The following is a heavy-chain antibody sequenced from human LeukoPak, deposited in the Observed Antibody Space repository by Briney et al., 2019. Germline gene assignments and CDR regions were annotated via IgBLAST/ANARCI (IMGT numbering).Heavy chain of an antibody. CDR1: GGSISSDCFY. CDR3: ARVPDWTYVPDY. Sequence: PSETLSLTCTVSGGSISSDCFYWTWVRQPAGKGLEWIGRIKSSNTNYNPSLKSRVSISLDTSTNQFSLKLSSLTAADTAVYYCARVPDWTYVPDYWGQGTLVTVSS. CDR2: IKSSNT. V-gene: IGHV4-61*02. J-gene: IGHJ4*02. D-gene: IGHD3-16*01.